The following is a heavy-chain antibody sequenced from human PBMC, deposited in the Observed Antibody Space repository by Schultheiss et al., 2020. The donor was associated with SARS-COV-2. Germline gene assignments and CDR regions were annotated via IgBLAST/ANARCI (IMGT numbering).Heavy chain of an antibody. CDR2: ISYDGSQK. V-gene: IGHV3-30*18. D-gene: IGHD2-2*01. J-gene: IGHJ4*02. CDR1: GFTFSNAW. Sequence: GGSLRLSCAASGFTFSNAWMNWVRQAPGKGLEWVAVISYDGSQKYYSDSVKGRFTISRDNSKNTLYLQMNSLRAEDTAVYYCAKVGSYCSSTSCYGYFDYWGQGTLVTVSS. CDR3: AKVGSYCSSTSCYGYFDY.